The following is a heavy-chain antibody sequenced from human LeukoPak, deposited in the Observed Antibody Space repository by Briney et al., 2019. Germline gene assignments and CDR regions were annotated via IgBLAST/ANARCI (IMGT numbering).Heavy chain of an antibody. D-gene: IGHD3-10*01. J-gene: IGHJ3*02. CDR2: IYYSGST. Sequence: PSETLSLTCTVSGGSISSYYWSWIRHPPGKGLEWIGYIYYSGSTNYNPSLKSRVTISVDTSKNQFSLKLSSVTAADTAVYYCARPGALYGSEMGAFDIWGQGTMVTVSS. V-gene: IGHV4-59*08. CDR3: ARPGALYGSEMGAFDI. CDR1: GGSISSYY.